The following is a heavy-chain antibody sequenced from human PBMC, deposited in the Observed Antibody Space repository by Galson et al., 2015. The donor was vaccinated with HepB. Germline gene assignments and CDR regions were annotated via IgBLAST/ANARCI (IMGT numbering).Heavy chain of an antibody. Sequence: SLRLSCAASGFTFSSYAMSWVRQAPEKGLEWVSAIIGTGGDTYYADSVKGRFTISRDNSRNTLYLQMNSLRADDTALYYCAKVAYSGGFQLFDYWGQGTLVTVSS. J-gene: IGHJ4*02. CDR2: IIGTGGDT. CDR3: AKVAYSGGFQLFDY. CDR1: GFTFSSYA. D-gene: IGHD6-25*01. V-gene: IGHV3-23*01.